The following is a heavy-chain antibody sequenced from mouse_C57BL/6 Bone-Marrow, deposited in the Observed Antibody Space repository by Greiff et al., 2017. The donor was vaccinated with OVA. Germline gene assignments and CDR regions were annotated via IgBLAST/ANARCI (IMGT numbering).Heavy chain of an antibody. D-gene: IGHD1-1*01. CDR3: ARFPYYYGRAFDY. CDR2: IYPGDGDT. J-gene: IGHJ2*01. V-gene: IGHV1-82*01. Sequence: VQRVESGPELVKPGASVKISCKASGYAFSSSWMNWVKQRPGKGLEWIGRIYPGDGDTNYNGKFKGKATLTSDKSSSTAYMQLSSLTSEDSAVYFCARFPYYYGRAFDYWGQGTTLTVSS. CDR1: GYAFSSSW.